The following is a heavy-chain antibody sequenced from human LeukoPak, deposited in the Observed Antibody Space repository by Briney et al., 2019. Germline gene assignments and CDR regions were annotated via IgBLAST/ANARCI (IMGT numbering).Heavy chain of an antibody. D-gene: IGHD4-11*01. J-gene: IGHJ4*02. CDR1: GGSISSYY. CDR3: ARESMTTLDY. V-gene: IGHV4-59*01. CDR2: IYYSGST. Sequence: SETLSLTCGVSGGSISSYYWSWIRQPPGKGLEWIGYIYYSGSTNYNPSLKSRVTISVDMSKNQFSLKLSSVTAADTAVYYCARESMTTLDYWGQGTLVTVSS.